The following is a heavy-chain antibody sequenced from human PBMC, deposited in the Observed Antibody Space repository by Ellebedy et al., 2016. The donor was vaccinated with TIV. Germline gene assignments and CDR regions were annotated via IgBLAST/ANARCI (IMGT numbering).Heavy chain of an antibody. CDR2: INSDWSST. V-gene: IGHV3-74*01. D-gene: IGHD4-23*01. Sequence: ESLKISCAASGFTFSSYWMHWVRQAPGKGLVWVSRINSDWSSTNYADSVKGRFTISRDNAKNTLYLQMNSLSAQDTAVYYCARVAVVTPGRAFDIWGQGTMVTVSS. CDR3: ARVAVVTPGRAFDI. CDR1: GFTFSSYW. J-gene: IGHJ3*02.